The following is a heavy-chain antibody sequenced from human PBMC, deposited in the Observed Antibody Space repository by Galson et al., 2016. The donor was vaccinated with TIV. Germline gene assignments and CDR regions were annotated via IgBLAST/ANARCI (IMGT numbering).Heavy chain of an antibody. J-gene: IGHJ3*02. D-gene: IGHD3-10*01. CDR2: MNPNSGNT. CDR1: GYTFTSYD. CDR3: ARGDGSGSYYYDAFDI. Sequence: SVKVSCKASGYTFTSYDINWVRQATGQGLEWMGWMNPNSGNTGYAQKFRGRVTMTRNTSVRTAYMELSSLRSEDTAVYYCARGDGSGSYYYDAFDIWGQGTLVTVSS. V-gene: IGHV1-8*02.